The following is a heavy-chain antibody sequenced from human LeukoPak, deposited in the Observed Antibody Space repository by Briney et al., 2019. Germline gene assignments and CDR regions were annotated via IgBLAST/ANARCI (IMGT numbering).Heavy chain of an antibody. J-gene: IGHJ6*03. CDR1: GGSFSGYY. V-gene: IGHV4-34*01. CDR2: LYHSGNT. CDR3: ATHSSSGRGYYYYYMDV. Sequence: PSETLSLTCAVYGGSFSGYYWSWIRQPPGKGLEWIGSLYHSGNTYYNPSLKSRVTISVDTSKNQFSLKLRSVTAADTAVYYCATHSSSGRGYYYYYMDVWGKGTTVTVSS. D-gene: IGHD6-6*01.